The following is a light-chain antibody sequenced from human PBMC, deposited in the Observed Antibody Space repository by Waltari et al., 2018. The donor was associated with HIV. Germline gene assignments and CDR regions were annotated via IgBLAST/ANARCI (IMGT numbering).Light chain of an antibody. Sequence: ERATINCKSSQNLLYSSNNKNYLAWYQQKAGQPPKLLIYWASTRKSDVPDRFSGSGSGTAFTLTISSLQAEDVAVYYCQQHYATPLTFGGGTKVESK. J-gene: IGKJ4*01. CDR1: QNLLYSSNNKNY. V-gene: IGKV4-1*01. CDR3: QQHYATPLT. CDR2: WAS.